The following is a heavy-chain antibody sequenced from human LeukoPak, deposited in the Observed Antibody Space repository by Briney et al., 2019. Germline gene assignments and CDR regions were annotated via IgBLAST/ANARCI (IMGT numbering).Heavy chain of an antibody. D-gene: IGHD2-2*01. J-gene: IGHJ3*02. CDR3: ARDFPIVVVPAARDAFDI. CDR1: GGSIGTYY. CDR2: IYVTGST. Sequence: PSETLSLTCIVSGGSIGTYYWSWIRQSPGKGLEWIGYIYVTGSTRYNPYLQSRVTISVDTSKNQFSLKLSSVTAADTAVYYCARDFPIVVVPAARDAFDIWGQGTMVTVSS. V-gene: IGHV4-59*12.